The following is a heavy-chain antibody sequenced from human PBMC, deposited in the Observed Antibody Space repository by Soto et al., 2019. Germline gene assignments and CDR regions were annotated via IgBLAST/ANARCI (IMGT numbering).Heavy chain of an antibody. Sequence: EVQLLESGGGLVQPGGSLRLSCAASGFTFSSYAMSWVRQAPGKGLEWVSAISGSGGSTYYADSVKGRFTISRDNSKNTLYLQMNSLRAEDTAVYYCAKDDYCSGGSCLAGFFDYWGQGTLVTVSS. V-gene: IGHV3-23*01. J-gene: IGHJ4*02. D-gene: IGHD2-15*01. CDR3: AKDDYCSGGSCLAGFFDY. CDR1: GFTFSSYA. CDR2: ISGSGGST.